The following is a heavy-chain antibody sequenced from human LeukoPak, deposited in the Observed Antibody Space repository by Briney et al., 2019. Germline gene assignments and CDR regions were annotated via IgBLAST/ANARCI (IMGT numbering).Heavy chain of an antibody. V-gene: IGHV4-59*01. J-gene: IGHJ2*01. D-gene: IGHD2-21*02. CDR2: IYYSGST. Sequence: IPSETLSLTCTVSGGSISSYYWSWIRQPPGEGLEWIGYIYYSGSTNYNPSLKSRVTISVDTSKNQFSLKLSSVTAADTAVYYCARRSLRRGAYCGGDCYRRYWYFDLWGRGTLVTVSS. CDR3: ARRSLRRGAYCGGDCYRRYWYFDL. CDR1: GGSISSYY.